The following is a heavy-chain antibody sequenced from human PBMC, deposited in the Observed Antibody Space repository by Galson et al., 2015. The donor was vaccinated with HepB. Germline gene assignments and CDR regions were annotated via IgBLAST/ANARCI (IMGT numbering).Heavy chain of an antibody. V-gene: IGHV3-30*18. CDR3: AKELPCSSTSCYQENDAFDI. Sequence: SLRLSCAASGFTFSIYGMHWVRQAPGKRLEWVAVISYDGSNKYYADSVKGRFTISGDNSKNTLYLQMNSLRAEDTAVYYCAKELPCSSTSCYQENDAFDIWGQGTMVTVSS. D-gene: IGHD2-2*01. CDR1: GFTFSIYG. CDR2: ISYDGSNK. J-gene: IGHJ3*02.